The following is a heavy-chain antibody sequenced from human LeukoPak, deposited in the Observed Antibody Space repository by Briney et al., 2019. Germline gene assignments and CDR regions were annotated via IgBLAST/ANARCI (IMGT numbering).Heavy chain of an antibody. CDR1: GGTFSSYA. Sequence: ASVKVSCKASGGTFSSYAISWVRQAPGQGLEWMGWISAYNGDTNYAQRLQGRVTMTTDTSTSTAYMELRSLRSDDTAVYYCARVDCSSSSCYDYWGQGTLVTVSS. V-gene: IGHV1-18*01. CDR3: ARVDCSSSSCYDY. CDR2: ISAYNGDT. J-gene: IGHJ4*02. D-gene: IGHD2-2*01.